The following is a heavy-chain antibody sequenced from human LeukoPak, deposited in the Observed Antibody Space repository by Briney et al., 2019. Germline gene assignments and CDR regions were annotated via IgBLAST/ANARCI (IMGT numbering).Heavy chain of an antibody. Sequence: SGGSLRLSCAASGFTFSSYGMHWVRQAPGKGLEWVANIKQDGSEKYYVDSVKGRFTISRDNAKNSLYLQMNSLRAEDTAVYYCARDSLQNTWSRFWASGASNNGWFDPWGQGTLVTVSS. D-gene: IGHD3-3*01. CDR2: IKQDGSEK. CDR1: GFTFSSYG. J-gene: IGHJ5*02. CDR3: ARDSLQNTWSRFWASGASNNGWFDP. V-gene: IGHV3-7*01.